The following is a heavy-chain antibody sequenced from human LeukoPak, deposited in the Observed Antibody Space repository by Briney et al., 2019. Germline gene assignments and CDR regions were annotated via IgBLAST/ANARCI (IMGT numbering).Heavy chain of an antibody. J-gene: IGHJ4*02. Sequence: SETLSLTCTVSGGSISSPTYYWAWIRQPPGQELESIKSIHHSGSTYDNPSLKSPFTMSTSKNQFFLNLSSVTAADTAVYYCARLGGYHDPPDYWGQGTLVTVSS. D-gene: IGHD3-16*02. CDR3: ARLGGYHDPPDY. V-gene: IGHV4-39*01. CDR2: IHHSGST. CDR1: GGSISSPTYY.